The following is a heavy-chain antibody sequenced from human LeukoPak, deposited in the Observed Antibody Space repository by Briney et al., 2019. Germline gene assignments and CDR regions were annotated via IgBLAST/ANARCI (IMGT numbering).Heavy chain of an antibody. D-gene: IGHD2-2*01. Sequence: ASVTVSCKASGYTFTSYGISWVRQAPGQGLEWMGWISAYNGNTNYAQKLQGRVTMTTDTSTSTAYMELRSLRSDDTAVYYCATGVVVPAAPDAFDIWGQGTMVTVSS. V-gene: IGHV1-18*01. CDR1: GYTFTSYG. CDR2: ISAYNGNT. CDR3: ATGVVVPAAPDAFDI. J-gene: IGHJ3*02.